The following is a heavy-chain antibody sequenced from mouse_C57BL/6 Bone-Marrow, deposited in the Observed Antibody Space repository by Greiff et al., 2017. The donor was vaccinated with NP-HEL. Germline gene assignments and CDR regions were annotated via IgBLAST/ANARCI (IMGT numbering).Heavy chain of an antibody. V-gene: IGHV3-6*01. D-gene: IGHD1-1*01. CDR2: ISYDGSN. CDR1: GYSITSGYY. Sequence: EVQLQQSGPGLVKPSQSLSLTCSVTGYSITSGYYWNWIRQFPGNKLEWMGYISYDGSNNYNPSLKNRISITRDTSKNQFFLKLNSVTTEDTATYYCARDQGRGSSLYWYFDVWGTGTTVTVSS. J-gene: IGHJ1*03. CDR3: ARDQGRGSSLYWYFDV.